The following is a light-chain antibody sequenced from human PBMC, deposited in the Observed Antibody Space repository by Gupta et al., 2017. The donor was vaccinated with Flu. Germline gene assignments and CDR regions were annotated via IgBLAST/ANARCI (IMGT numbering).Light chain of an antibody. J-gene: IGKJ5*01. CDR3: QQYNNWPIT. Sequence: EIVMTHSPVTLSVSPGERATLSCRASQRISTNLAWYQQKPGQVPRLLIYGASTRATGFPARFSGSGSGTEFTLTISSLQSEDFAVYYCQQYNNWPITFGQGTRVEIK. V-gene: IGKV3-15*01. CDR2: GAS. CDR1: QRISTN.